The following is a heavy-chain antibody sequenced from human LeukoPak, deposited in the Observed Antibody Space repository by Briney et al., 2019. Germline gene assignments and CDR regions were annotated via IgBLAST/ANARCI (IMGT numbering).Heavy chain of an antibody. CDR1: GETFSSYA. V-gene: IGHV1-69*05. Sequence: SVTVSCKASGETFSSYAISWVRQAPGQGLEWMGGIIPIFGTANYAQKFQGRVTITTDESTSTAYMELSSLRSEDTAVYYCTREGTGPFDFWGQGTLVTVSS. J-gene: IGHJ4*02. D-gene: IGHD7-27*01. CDR3: TREGTGPFDF. CDR2: IIPIFGTA.